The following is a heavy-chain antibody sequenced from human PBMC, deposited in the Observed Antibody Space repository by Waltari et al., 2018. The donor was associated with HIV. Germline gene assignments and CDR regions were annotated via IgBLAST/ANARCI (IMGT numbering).Heavy chain of an antibody. D-gene: IGHD3-22*01. Sequence: QVQLVEAGGGVVQPGRSLRLPCAASGFPFRSYAMHWVRQAPGKGLEWVAVISYDGSNKYYADSVKGRFTISRDNSKNTLYLQMNSLRAEDTAVYYCASWPDSSGYYYFDYWGQGTLVTVSS. CDR1: GFPFRSYA. CDR2: ISYDGSNK. J-gene: IGHJ4*02. CDR3: ASWPDSSGYYYFDY. V-gene: IGHV3-30*01.